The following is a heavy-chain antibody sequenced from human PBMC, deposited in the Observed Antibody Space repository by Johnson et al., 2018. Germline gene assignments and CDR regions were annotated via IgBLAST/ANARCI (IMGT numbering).Heavy chain of an antibody. Sequence: VQLQESGGGLVQXGGSLRLSCAASGFTFSSYWMHWVRQAPGKGLVWVSRINSDGSSTSSADSVKGRLTISRDNAKNTLYLQMNSLRAEDTAVYYCARDQRIVPVYYYMDVWGKGTTVTVSS. V-gene: IGHV3-74*01. CDR3: ARDQRIVPVYYYMDV. D-gene: IGHD2-2*01. CDR1: GFTFSSYW. CDR2: INSDGSST. J-gene: IGHJ6*03.